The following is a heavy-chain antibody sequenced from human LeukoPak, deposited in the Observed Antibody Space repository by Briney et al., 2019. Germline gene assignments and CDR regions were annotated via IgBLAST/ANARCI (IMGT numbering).Heavy chain of an antibody. CDR2: IYYSGST. D-gene: IGHD6-19*01. J-gene: IGHJ4*02. CDR1: GGSISSYY. Sequence: PSETLSLTCTVSGGSISSYYWSWLRQPPGKGLECIGYIYYSGSTNYNPSLKSRVTISVDTSKNQFSLKLSSVTAAETAVYYCARVRRGYSSGWIDYWGQGTLVTVSS. CDR3: ARVRRGYSSGWIDY. V-gene: IGHV4-59*01.